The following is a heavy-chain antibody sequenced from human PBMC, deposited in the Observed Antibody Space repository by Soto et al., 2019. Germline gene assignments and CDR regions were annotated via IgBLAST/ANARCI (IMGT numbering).Heavy chain of an antibody. Sequence: SGTLSLTCTVSGGSISSYYWSWIRQPPGKGLEWIGYIYYSGSTYYNPSLKSGVTISVDTSKNQFSLKLSSVTAADTAVYYCARHHAYYYDIMGLLREQQYYFVFRCQGTLVTVFS. D-gene: IGHD3-22*01. J-gene: IGHJ4*02. CDR1: GGSISSYY. CDR2: IYYSGST. V-gene: IGHV4-59*08. CDR3: ARHHAYYYDIMGLLREQQYYFVF.